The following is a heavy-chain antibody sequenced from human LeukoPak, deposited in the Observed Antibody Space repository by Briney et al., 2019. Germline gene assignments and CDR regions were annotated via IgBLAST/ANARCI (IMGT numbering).Heavy chain of an antibody. V-gene: IGHV3-48*03. D-gene: IGHD3-10*02. CDR2: ISTSGSTT. Sequence: PGGSLRLSCAASGFTFSDHEINWVRQAPGKGLEWVSCISTSGSTTYYADSVKGRFTNSRDNAKNSLFLQMNTLTVEDTAVYYCARGALHVFDYWGQGTPVTVSS. CDR1: GFTFSDHE. J-gene: IGHJ4*02. CDR3: ARGALHVFDY.